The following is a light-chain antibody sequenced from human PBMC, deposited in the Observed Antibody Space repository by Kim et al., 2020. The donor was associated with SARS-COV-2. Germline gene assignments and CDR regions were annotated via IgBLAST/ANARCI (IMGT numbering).Light chain of an antibody. J-gene: IGKJ1*01. V-gene: IGKV3-15*01. CDR3: QHYYIWPPT. Sequence: EIVMTQSPATLSVSPGERATLSCRASQSVSSNLAWYQQKPGQAPRLLLYDTSTRATGIPDRFSGSGSGTEFTLTISSLQSEDFAVYYCQHYYIWPPTFGQGTKVDIK. CDR2: DTS. CDR1: QSVSSN.